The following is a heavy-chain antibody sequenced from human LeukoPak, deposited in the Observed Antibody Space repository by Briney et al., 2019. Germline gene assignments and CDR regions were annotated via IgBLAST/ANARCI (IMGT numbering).Heavy chain of an antibody. D-gene: IGHD3-10*01. V-gene: IGHV1-2*04. J-gene: IGHJ4*02. Sequence: ASVTVSCKASGYTFTGYYMHWVRQAPGQGLEWMGWINPNSGGTNYAQKFQGWVTMTRDTSISTAYMELSRLRSDDTAVYYCARGRPMVRRHTDLYCFDYGGQGTLVTVS. CDR1: GYTFTGYY. CDR3: ARGRPMVRRHTDLYCFDY. CDR2: INPNSGGT.